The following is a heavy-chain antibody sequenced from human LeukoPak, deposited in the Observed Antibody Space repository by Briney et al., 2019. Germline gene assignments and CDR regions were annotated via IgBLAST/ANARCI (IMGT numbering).Heavy chain of an antibody. CDR1: GFTFSSYS. CDR2: ISSSSSYI. CDR3: AREGYWAWFDP. Sequence: TGGSLRLSCAASGFTFSSYSMNWVRQAPGKGLEWVSSISSSSSYIYYADSVKGRFTISRDNAKNSLYLQMNGLRAEDTAVYYCAREGYWAWFDPWGQGTLVTVSS. V-gene: IGHV3-21*01. D-gene: IGHD1-26*01. J-gene: IGHJ5*02.